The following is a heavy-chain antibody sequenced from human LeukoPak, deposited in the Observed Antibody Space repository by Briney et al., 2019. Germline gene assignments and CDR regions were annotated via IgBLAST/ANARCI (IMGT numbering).Heavy chain of an antibody. V-gene: IGHV1-46*01. CDR1: GYTFTSYY. J-gene: IGHJ4*02. D-gene: IGHD3-10*01. CDR2: INPSGGST. Sequence: ASVKVSCKASGYTFTSYYMHWVRQAPGQGLERMGIINPSGGSTSYAQKFQGRVTMTRDTSTSTVYMELSSLRSEDTAVYYCARVRYYYGSGSYPDYWGQGTLVTVSS. CDR3: ARVRYYYGSGSYPDY.